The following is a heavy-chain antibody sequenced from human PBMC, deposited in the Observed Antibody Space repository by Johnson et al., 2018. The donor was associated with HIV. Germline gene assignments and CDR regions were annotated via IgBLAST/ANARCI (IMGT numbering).Heavy chain of an antibody. CDR3: ARDYRGALDI. Sequence: QVQLVESGGGVVQPGRSLRLSCAASGFTFSSYGMHWVRQAPGKGLEWVAVISYDGSNKYYADSVKGRFTITRDNVKNSLYMQMNSLRVEDTAVYFCARDYRGALDIWGQGTMVTVSS. CDR1: GFTFSSYG. V-gene: IGHV3-30*03. J-gene: IGHJ3*02. CDR2: ISYDGSNK. D-gene: IGHD4-11*01.